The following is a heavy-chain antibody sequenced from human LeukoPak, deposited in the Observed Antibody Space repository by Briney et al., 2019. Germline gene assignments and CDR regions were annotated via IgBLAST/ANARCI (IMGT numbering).Heavy chain of an antibody. D-gene: IGHD3-9*01. J-gene: IGHJ4*02. CDR1: GFTFDDYG. Sequence: GGSLRLSCAASGFTFDDYGMSWVRQAPGKGLEWVSGINWNGGSTGYADSVKGRFTISRDNAKNSLYLQMNSLRAEDTALYYCAKVPHYDILTGPLDYWGQGTLVTVSS. V-gene: IGHV3-20*04. CDR2: INWNGGST. CDR3: AKVPHYDILTGPLDY.